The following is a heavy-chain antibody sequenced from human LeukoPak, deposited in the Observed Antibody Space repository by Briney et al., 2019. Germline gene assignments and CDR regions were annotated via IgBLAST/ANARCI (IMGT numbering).Heavy chain of an antibody. Sequence: SETLSLTCTVSGGSISSSSYYWGWIRQPPGKGLEWIGSIYYSGSTYYNPSLKSRVTISVDTSKNQFSLKLSSVTAADTAVYYGAILDRWLQYFDYWGQGTLVTVSS. D-gene: IGHD5-24*01. CDR2: IYYSGST. CDR3: AILDRWLQYFDY. J-gene: IGHJ4*02. CDR1: GGSISSSSYY. V-gene: IGHV4-39*07.